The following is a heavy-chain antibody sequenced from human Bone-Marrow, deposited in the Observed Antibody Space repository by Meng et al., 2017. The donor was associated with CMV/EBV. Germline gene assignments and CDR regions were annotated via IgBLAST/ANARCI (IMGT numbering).Heavy chain of an antibody. CDR3: ARAYCSSTSCYTALFDY. CDR2: ISSSSSYI. CDR1: GFTFSSYS. V-gene: IGHV3-21*01. D-gene: IGHD2-2*02. Sequence: GGSLRLSCAASGFTFSSYSMNWVRQAPGKGLEWVSSISSSSSYIYYADSVKGRFTISRDNAKNSLYRQMNSLRAEDTAVYYCARAYCSSTSCYTALFDYWGQGTLVTVSS. J-gene: IGHJ4*02.